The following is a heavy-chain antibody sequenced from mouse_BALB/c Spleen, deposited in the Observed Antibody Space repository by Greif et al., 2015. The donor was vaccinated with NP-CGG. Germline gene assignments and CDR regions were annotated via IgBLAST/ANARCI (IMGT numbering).Heavy chain of an antibody. Sequence: EVKLMESGGGLVQPGGSRKLSCAASGFTFSSFGMHRVRQAPEKGLEWVAYSSSGSSTIYYADTVKGRFTISRDNPKNTLFLQMTSLRSEDTAMYYCARLFDYWGQGTTLTVSS. CDR2: SSSGSSTI. V-gene: IGHV5-17*02. CDR1: GFTFSSFG. J-gene: IGHJ2*01. CDR3: ARLFDY.